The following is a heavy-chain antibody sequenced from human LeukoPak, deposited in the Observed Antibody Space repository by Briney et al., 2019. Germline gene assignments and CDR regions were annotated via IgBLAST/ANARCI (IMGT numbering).Heavy chain of an antibody. CDR2: IYYSGST. CDR1: GGSISSYY. V-gene: IGHV4-59*01. Sequence: SETLSLTCTVSGGSISSYYWSWIRQPPGKGLEWIGYIYYSGSTNYNPSLKSRVTISVDTSKNQFSLKLSSVTAADTAVYYCARDFERGWFDPWGQGTLVTVSS. D-gene: IGHD3-10*01. CDR3: ARDFERGWFDP. J-gene: IGHJ5*02.